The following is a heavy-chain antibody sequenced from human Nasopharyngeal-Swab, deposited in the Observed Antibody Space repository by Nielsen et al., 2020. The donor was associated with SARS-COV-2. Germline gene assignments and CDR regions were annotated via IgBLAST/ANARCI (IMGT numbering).Heavy chain of an antibody. J-gene: IGHJ4*02. CDR3: ARVLTGTFYYDSSGYPDY. CDR2: IGSSGGAT. D-gene: IGHD3-22*01. Sequence: WIRQPPGKGLEGVSYIGSSGGATYYADSVKGRFTISRDNAKKSLYLQMNSLRAEDTAVYYCARVLTGTFYYDSSGYPDYWGQGTLVTVSS. V-gene: IGHV3-11*01.